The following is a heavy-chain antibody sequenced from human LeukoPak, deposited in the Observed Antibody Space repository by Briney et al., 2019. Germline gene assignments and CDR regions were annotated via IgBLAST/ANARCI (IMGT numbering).Heavy chain of an antibody. CDR3: ARGGTFIAAAGIH. D-gene: IGHD6-13*01. J-gene: IGHJ4*02. V-gene: IGHV4-34*01. CDR1: GYSISSGYY. Sequence: SETLSLTCAVSGYSISSGYYWSWIRQPPGKGLEWIGEINHSGSTNYNPSLKSRVTISVDTSKNQFSLKLSSVTAADTAVYYCARGGTFIAAAGIHWGQGTLVTVSS. CDR2: INHSGST.